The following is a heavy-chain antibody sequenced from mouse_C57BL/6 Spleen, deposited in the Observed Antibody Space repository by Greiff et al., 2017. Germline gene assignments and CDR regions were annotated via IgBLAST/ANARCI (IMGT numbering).Heavy chain of an antibody. Sequence: VKLMESGAELVRPGTSVKMSCKASGYTFTNYWIGWAKQRPGHGLEWIGDIYPGGGYTNYNEKFKGKATLTADKSSSTAYMQFSSLTSEDSAIYYCARSFITTVVATQWYFGVWGTEATVTVSS. CDR3: ARSFITTVVATQWYFGV. J-gene: IGHJ1*03. V-gene: IGHV1-63*01. D-gene: IGHD1-1*01. CDR2: IYPGGGYT. CDR1: GYTFTNYW.